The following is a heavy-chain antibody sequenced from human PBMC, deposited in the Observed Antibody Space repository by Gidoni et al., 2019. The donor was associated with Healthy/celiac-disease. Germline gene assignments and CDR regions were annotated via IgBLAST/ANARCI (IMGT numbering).Heavy chain of an antibody. J-gene: IGHJ6*04. CDR3: ARGKDIVVVPAAPLDV. Sequence: QVQLQESGPGLVKPSETLSLTCTVSGCSVSSGSYYWSWIRQPPGKGLEWIGYIYYSGSTNYNPSLKSRVTISVDTSKNQFSLKLSSVTAADTAVYYCARGKDIVVVPAAPLDVWGKGTTVTVSS. CDR2: IYYSGST. CDR1: GCSVSSGSYY. V-gene: IGHV4-61*01. D-gene: IGHD2-2*01.